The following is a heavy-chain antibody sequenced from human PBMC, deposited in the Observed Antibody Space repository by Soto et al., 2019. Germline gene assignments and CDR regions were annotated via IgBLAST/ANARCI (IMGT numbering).Heavy chain of an antibody. D-gene: IGHD4-17*01. Sequence: QVQLVESGGGVVQPGRSMRLSCAASGFTFSSYGMHWVRQAPGKGLEWVAVISYDGSNKYYADSVKGRFTISRDNSKNTLYLQMNSLRAEDTAVYYCAKSTTTVTTSCIRRYNWFDPWGQGTLVTVSS. J-gene: IGHJ5*02. CDR3: AKSTTTVTTSCIRRYNWFDP. CDR2: ISYDGSNK. CDR1: GFTFSSYG. V-gene: IGHV3-30*18.